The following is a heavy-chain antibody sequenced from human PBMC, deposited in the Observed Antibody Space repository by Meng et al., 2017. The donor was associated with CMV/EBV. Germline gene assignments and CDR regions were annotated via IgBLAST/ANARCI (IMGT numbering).Heavy chain of an antibody. J-gene: IGHJ4*02. CDR3: AIDRYYDSSGYALSYYFDY. CDR1: GFTFSSYA. CDR2: ISYDGSNK. Sequence: GESLKISCAASGFTFSSYAMHWVRQAPGKGLEWVAVISYDGSNKYYADSVKGRFTISRDNSKNTLYLQMNSLRAEDTAVYYCAIDRYYDSSGYALSYYFDYWGQGTLVTVSS. D-gene: IGHD3-22*01. V-gene: IGHV3-30-3*01.